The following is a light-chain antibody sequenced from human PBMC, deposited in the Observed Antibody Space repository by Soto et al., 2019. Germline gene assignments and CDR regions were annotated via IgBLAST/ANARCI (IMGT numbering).Light chain of an antibody. V-gene: IGLV2-14*03. Sequence: QSALTQPASVSGSPGQSITISCTGTSSDVGGYNYVSWYQQYPGKAPKLMIYDVTSRPSGISNRFSGSKSGNTASLTISGLQAEDEADYYCSSYTSTSTYVFGTGTEVTVL. J-gene: IGLJ1*01. CDR3: SSYTSTSTYV. CDR2: DVT. CDR1: SSDVGGYNY.